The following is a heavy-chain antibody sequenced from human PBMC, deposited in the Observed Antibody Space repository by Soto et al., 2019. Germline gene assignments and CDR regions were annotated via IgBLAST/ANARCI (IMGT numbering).Heavy chain of an antibody. D-gene: IGHD1-26*01. CDR2: IFYSGST. V-gene: IGHV4-59*01. CDR1: GGSISNYY. J-gene: IGHJ5*02. Sequence: SETLSLTCTVSGGSISNYYWSWIRQPPGKGLEWIGCIFYSGSTNYSPSLRSRVTISVDTSKNQFSLELSSVTAADTAVYYCARDGKISGSATHWFDPWGRGTLVTVSS. CDR3: ARDGKISGSATHWFDP.